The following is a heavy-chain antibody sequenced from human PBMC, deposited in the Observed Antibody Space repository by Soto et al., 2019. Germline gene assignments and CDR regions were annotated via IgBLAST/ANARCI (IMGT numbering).Heavy chain of an antibody. CDR3: AKDEHYYDTTGYYQAFDY. CDR1: GFTFSSYA. CDR2: ISGRGGST. V-gene: IGHV3-23*01. Sequence: EVQLLESGGGLVQPGGSLRLSCAASGFTFSSYAMSWVRQAPGKGLEWVSAISGRGGSTYYADSVKGRFTISRDNSKNTRYRQMNSRRAEDTAVYYCAKDEHYYDTTGYYQAFDYWGQGTLVTVSS. D-gene: IGHD3-22*01. J-gene: IGHJ4*02.